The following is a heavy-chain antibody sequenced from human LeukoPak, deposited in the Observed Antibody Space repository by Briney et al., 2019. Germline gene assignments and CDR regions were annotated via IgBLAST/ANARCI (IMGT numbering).Heavy chain of an antibody. J-gene: IGHJ6*03. CDR1: VYTFTSYD. CDR2: MNPHSGNT. D-gene: IGHD3/OR15-3a*01. CDR3: ARALSWTTESYYYMDV. Sequence: ASVNVSCTSSVYTFTSYDINWVRQATGQGLEWMGWMNPHSGNTGYAQKFQGRVTMTKNTSITTAYMELSSLRSEDTAVYYCARALSWTTESYYYMDVWGKGTTVTVSS. V-gene: IGHV1-8*01.